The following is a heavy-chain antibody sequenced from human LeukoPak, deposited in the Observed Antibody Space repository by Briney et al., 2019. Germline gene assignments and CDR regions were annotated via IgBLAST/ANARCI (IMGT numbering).Heavy chain of an antibody. V-gene: IGHV3-23*01. Sequence: GGSLRLSCEASGFTFSSYAMSWVRQAPGKGLQWVSAISGSGAKTYYADSVKGRFTISRDNSKTTLYLQMNSLRAEDTAVYYCARGSTYYDSSGQVPFDYWGQGTLVTVSS. J-gene: IGHJ4*02. CDR1: GFTFSSYA. CDR2: ISGSGAKT. D-gene: IGHD3-22*01. CDR3: ARGSTYYDSSGQVPFDY.